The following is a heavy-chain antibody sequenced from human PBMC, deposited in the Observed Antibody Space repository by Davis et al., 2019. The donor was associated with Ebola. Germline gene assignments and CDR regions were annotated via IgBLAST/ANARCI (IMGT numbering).Heavy chain of an antibody. CDR2: ISVDNGNT. Sequence: AASVKVSCKASGYTFTNYYMHWVRQAPGQGLEWRGWISVDNGNTNYAQKLQGRVTMTTDTSTSTAYMELRSLRSDDTAVYFCARTSIVGTTTTASDIWGQGTMVTVSS. CDR1: GYTFTNYY. D-gene: IGHD1-26*01. J-gene: IGHJ3*02. CDR3: ARTSIVGTTTTASDI. V-gene: IGHV1-18*04.